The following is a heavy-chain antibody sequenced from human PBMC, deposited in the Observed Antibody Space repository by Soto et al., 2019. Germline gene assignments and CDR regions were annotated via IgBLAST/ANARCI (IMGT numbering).Heavy chain of an antibody. J-gene: IGHJ5*02. Sequence: EVQLVESGGGLVQPGRSLRLSCAASGFTFDDYAMHWVRQAPGKGLEWVSGISWNSGSIGYADSVKGRFTISRDNAKNSLYLQMNSLRAEDTALYYCARGRTYYAPWGQGTLVTVSS. CDR1: GFTFDDYA. D-gene: IGHD3-10*01. CDR3: ARGRTYYAP. V-gene: IGHV3-9*01. CDR2: ISWNSGSI.